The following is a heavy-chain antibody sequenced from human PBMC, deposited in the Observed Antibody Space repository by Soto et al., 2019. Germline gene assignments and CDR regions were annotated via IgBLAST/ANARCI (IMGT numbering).Heavy chain of an antibody. CDR1: GFTVSSNY. V-gene: IGHV3-66*01. CDR2: IYSGGST. D-gene: IGHD4-17*01. Sequence: GGSLRLSCAASGFTVSSNYMSWVRQAPGKGLEWVSVIYSGGSTYYADSVKGRFTISRDNSKNTLYLQMNSLRAEDTAVYYCARDAREPWESTVTTSWWGQGTLVTVSS. CDR3: ARDAREPWESTVTTSW. J-gene: IGHJ4*02.